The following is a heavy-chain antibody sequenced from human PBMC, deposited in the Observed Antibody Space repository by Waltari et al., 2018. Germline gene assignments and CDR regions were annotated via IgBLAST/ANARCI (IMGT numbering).Heavy chain of an antibody. J-gene: IGHJ4*02. V-gene: IGHV3-21*01. D-gene: IGHD2-8*01. CDR3: ASDPSMQHVAAGGY. CDR2: IIPNSIKT. CDR1: GFSFSSYT. Sequence: EVQVVESGGGVVQPGGALRLSCLTSGFSFSSYTMNGVRQAPGQGLEWVSSIIPNSIKTYYLESVRGRFTISRDNARNSLYLQMDSLRVEDSAVYYCASDPSMQHVAAGGYWGQGTLVTVSS.